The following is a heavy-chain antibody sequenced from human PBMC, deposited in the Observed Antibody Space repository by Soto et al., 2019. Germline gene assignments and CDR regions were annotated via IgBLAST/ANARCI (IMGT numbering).Heavy chain of an antibody. J-gene: IGHJ3*02. V-gene: IGHV3-48*03. CDR2: IGTGGDRI. CDR1: GFALDTYD. Sequence: EEQLVESGGGLVQPGGSLRLSCISSGFALDTYDMSWVRQAPGKALEWISHIGTGGDRIYYADSVKGRFTISRDNARNSLYLQMRGLRDDDTALYYCAGESELMYAPYDAFNIWGQGTLVTVSS. CDR3: AGESELMYAPYDAFNI. D-gene: IGHD2-8*01.